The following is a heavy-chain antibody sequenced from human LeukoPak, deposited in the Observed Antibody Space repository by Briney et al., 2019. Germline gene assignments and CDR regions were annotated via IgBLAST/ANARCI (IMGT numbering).Heavy chain of an antibody. Sequence: SETLSLTCAVYGGSFSGYYWSWIRQPPGKGLEWIGEINHSGSTNYNPSLKSRVTISVDTSKNQSSLKLSSVTAADTAVYYCARGDGGYSYGSSVDYWGQGTLVTVSS. V-gene: IGHV4-34*01. CDR1: GGSFSGYY. D-gene: IGHD5-18*01. J-gene: IGHJ4*02. CDR3: ARGDGGYSYGSSVDY. CDR2: INHSGST.